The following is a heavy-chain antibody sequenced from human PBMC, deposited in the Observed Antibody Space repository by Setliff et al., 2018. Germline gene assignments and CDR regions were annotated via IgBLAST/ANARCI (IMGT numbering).Heavy chain of an antibody. J-gene: IGHJ4*02. CDR3: ANHNPARRALNGTPLDN. CDR1: GFTFSTYS. V-gene: IGHV3-23*01. D-gene: IGHD3-9*01. Sequence: PGESLKISCAASGFTFSTYSMSWVRQAPGKGLEWVSAISGDSVYIYYADSVKGRSTISRDNSKNTLYLQMRSLRAEDTAIYYCANHNPARRALNGTPLDNWGQGTLVTVSS. CDR2: ISGDSVYI.